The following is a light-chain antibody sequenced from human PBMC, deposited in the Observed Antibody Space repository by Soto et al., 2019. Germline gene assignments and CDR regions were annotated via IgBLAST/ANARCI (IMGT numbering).Light chain of an antibody. V-gene: IGLV2-8*01. CDR1: GSDVGGYNF. CDR2: GVT. CDR3: YSYAGRNIWV. Sequence: QSVLTQPPSASGSPGQSVTISCTGSGSDVGGYNFVSWYQQHPGKAPKLIIYGVTDRPSGVPDRFSGSKSGNTASLTVSGLQTEDEADYYCYSYAGRNIWVFGGGTQLTVL. J-gene: IGLJ3*02.